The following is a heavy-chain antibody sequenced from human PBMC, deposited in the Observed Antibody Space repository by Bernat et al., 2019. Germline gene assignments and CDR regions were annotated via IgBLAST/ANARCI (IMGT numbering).Heavy chain of an antibody. D-gene: IGHD2-21*01. Sequence: QVQLVESGGGVVQPGRSLRLSCAASGFTFTTYAMHWVRQAPGKGLEWVAVISHDGSNKHYADSVKGRFTISRDNSKDTLFLQMNSLRAEDTAAYYCEKDGSLRHLVATFFDYWGHGTLVTVSS. V-gene: IGHV3-30*18. CDR1: GFTFTTYA. CDR3: EKDGSLRHLVATFFDY. J-gene: IGHJ4*01. CDR2: ISHDGSNK.